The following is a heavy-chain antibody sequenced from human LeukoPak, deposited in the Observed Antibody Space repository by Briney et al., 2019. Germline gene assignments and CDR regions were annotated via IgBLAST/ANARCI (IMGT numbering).Heavy chain of an antibody. CDR1: GFTLSSYA. J-gene: IGHJ4*02. Sequence: GGSLRLSCAASGFTLSSYAMSWVRQAPGKGLEWVSVISGSGDTTYYADSVKGRFTISRDNSRNTLYLQMNSLRAEDTAVYYCTNESPFLDYWGQGTLVTVSS. V-gene: IGHV3-23*01. CDR2: ISGSGDTT. CDR3: TNESPFLDY.